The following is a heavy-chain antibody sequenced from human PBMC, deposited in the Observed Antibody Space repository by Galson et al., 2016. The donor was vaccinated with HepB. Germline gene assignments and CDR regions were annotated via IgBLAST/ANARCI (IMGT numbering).Heavy chain of an antibody. Sequence: SLRLSCAASGFTFSTYAFHWVRQAPGMGLEWVALISSTESDKSYADSVKGRFTISRDTSRNALYLQMDSLRIEDTAVYYCAKGGYSYGSPIHYWGQGTLVTVSS. CDR2: ISSTESDK. D-gene: IGHD5-18*01. J-gene: IGHJ4*02. CDR1: GFTFSTYA. V-gene: IGHV3-30*18. CDR3: AKGGYSYGSPIHY.